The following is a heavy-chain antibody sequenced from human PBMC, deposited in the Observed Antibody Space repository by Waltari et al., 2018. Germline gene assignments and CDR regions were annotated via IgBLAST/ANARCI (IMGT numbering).Heavy chain of an antibody. D-gene: IGHD2-15*01. Sequence: QLQLQESGPELVKPSGTLSLTCGVSGDSMSSTDVWNWVRQPPGKGLEWIGQVRRSGRTNYNPSFASRVTVAMDTYNNHFSLRLTSATAADTAVYFCARDRGRGLYLDSWGPGILVTVSP. CDR1: GDSMSSTDV. CDR2: VRRSGRT. V-gene: IGHV4-4*02. CDR3: ARDRGRGLYLDS. J-gene: IGHJ4*02.